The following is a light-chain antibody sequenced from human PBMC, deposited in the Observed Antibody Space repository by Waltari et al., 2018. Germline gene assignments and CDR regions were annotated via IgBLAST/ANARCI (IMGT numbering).Light chain of an antibody. CDR3: QKYGSLPAT. J-gene: IGKJ1*01. V-gene: IGKV3-20*01. Sequence: IMLTQSPGTLSLSPGERATLSCRASQSSSRYLAWYQQKPGQAPRLLIYDASTRATGIPDRFSGSGSGTDFSLTISRLEPEDFAVYYCQKYGSLPATFGQGTKVEIK. CDR1: QSSSRY. CDR2: DAS.